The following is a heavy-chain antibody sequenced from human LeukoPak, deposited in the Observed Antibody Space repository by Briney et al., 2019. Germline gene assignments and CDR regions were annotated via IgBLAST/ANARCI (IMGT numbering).Heavy chain of an antibody. V-gene: IGHV3-9*01. D-gene: IGHD3-22*01. J-gene: IGHJ4*02. CDR3: AKGGRGSGYIFDY. Sequence: PGGSLRLSCTASGFTFDNYAMNWVRQAPGKGLEWVSGISWNSGSVDYADSVKGRFTISRDNAKNSPYLQMNSLRAEDTALYYCAKGGRGSGYIFDYWGQGTLVTVSS. CDR1: GFTFDNYA. CDR2: ISWNSGSV.